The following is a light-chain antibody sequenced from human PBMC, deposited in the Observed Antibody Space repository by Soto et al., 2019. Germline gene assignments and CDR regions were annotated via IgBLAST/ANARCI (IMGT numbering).Light chain of an antibody. V-gene: IGLV2-14*03. CDR1: SSDFGGYNH. Sequence: QSALTQPASVSGSPGQSISISCTGTSSDFGGYNHVSWYQQHPGKAPKLTIYDVSNRPSGVSNRFSGSKSGNTASLTISGLQAEDEADYYCSSWTTSSTPLYVFGTGTKVTV. J-gene: IGLJ1*01. CDR3: SSWTTSSTPLYV. CDR2: DVS.